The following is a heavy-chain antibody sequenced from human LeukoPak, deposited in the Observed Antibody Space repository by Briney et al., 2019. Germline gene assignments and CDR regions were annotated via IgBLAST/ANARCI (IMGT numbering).Heavy chain of an antibody. D-gene: IGHD2-15*01. J-gene: IGHJ4*02. Sequence: PGGSLRLSCAASGFTFSSYAMSWVRQAPGKGLEWVSAISGSGGSTYYADSVKGRFTISRDNSKNTLYLQMNSLRAEDTAVYYCFSPRGLGYCSDGSCYDDYWGQGTLVTVSP. V-gene: IGHV3-23*01. CDR3: FSPRGLGYCSDGSCYDDY. CDR1: GFTFSSYA. CDR2: ISGSGGST.